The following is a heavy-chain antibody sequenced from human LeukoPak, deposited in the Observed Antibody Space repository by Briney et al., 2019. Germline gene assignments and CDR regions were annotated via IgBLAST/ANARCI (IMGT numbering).Heavy chain of an antibody. CDR1: GYTFTHNW. CDR2: IFPADSNT. J-gene: IGHJ4*02. Sequence: GESLKISCKVSGYTFTHNWIGWVRQKPGRGLEWLGVIFPADSNTAYNSSFRGQVTISVDKSIDTAYLRWGSLKASDSAIYYCARHRATGTWSDFDYWGQGTVVTVSS. D-gene: IGHD1-14*01. CDR3: ARHRATGTWSDFDY. V-gene: IGHV5-51*01.